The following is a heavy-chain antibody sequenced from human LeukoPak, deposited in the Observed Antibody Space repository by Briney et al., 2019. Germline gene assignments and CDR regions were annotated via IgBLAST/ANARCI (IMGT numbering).Heavy chain of an antibody. D-gene: IGHD3-3*01. V-gene: IGHV1-18*01. CDR1: GYTFTSYG. J-gene: IGHJ1*01. CDR2: ISAYNGNT. Sequence: ALVKVSCKASGYTFTSYGISWVRQAPGQGLEWMGWISAYNGNTNYAQKLQGRVTMTTDTSTSTAYMELRSLRSDDTAVYYCARDGDFWSGYYQQAEYFQHWGQGTLVTVSS. CDR3: ARDGDFWSGYYQQAEYFQH.